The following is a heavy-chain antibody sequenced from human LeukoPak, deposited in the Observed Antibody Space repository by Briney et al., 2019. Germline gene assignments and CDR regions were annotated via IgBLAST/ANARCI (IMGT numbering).Heavy chain of an antibody. CDR2: INPNSGGT. V-gene: IGHV1-2*02. D-gene: IGHD5-12*01. J-gene: IGHJ4*02. CDR1: GYTFTGYY. Sequence: ASVKVSCKASGYTFTGYYMHWVRQAPGQGLEWMGWINPNSGGTNYAQKFQGRVTMTRVTSISTAYMELSRLRSDDTAVYYCARDNAGDGYNLGYWGQGTLVTVSS. CDR3: ARDNAGDGYNLGY.